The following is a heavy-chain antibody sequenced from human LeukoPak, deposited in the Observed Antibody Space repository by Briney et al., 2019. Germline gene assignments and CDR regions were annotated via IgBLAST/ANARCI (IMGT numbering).Heavy chain of an antibody. CDR1: GFTFSSYW. J-gene: IGHJ4*02. V-gene: IGHV3-74*01. CDR3: AKAAFGGVIAYFDY. D-gene: IGHD3-16*02. Sequence: GGSLRLSCAASGFTFSSYWMHWVRQAPGKGLVWVSRINSDGSSTSYADSVKGRFTISRDNSKNTLYLQMNSLRAEDTAVYYCAKAAFGGVIAYFDYWGQGTLVTVSS. CDR2: INSDGSST.